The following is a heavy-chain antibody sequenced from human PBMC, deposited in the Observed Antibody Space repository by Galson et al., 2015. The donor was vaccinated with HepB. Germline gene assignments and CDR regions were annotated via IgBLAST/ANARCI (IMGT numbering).Heavy chain of an antibody. V-gene: IGHV1-24*01. J-gene: IGHJ4*02. Sequence: SVKVSCKVSGYTLTELSMHWVRQAPGKGREWMGGFDPEDGETMYAQKFQGRVTMTEDTSTDTAYMELSSLRYEDTAVYYCATREGDYGDYAFDYWGQGTLVTVSS. CDR2: FDPEDGET. CDR1: GYTLTELS. CDR3: ATREGDYGDYAFDY. D-gene: IGHD4-17*01.